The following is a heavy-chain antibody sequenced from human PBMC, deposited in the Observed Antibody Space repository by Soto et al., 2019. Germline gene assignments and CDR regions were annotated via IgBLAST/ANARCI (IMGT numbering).Heavy chain of an antibody. CDR2: IFSGGST. Sequence: EVQLVESGGGLVQPGGSLRLSCAASGFTVSSNYMSWVRXAPEKGLEWVSVIFSGGSTYYADSVKGRFTISRDNSXXXLXXXXXXXXXXDXXXYXCXXXXXXLDYWGQGTLVTVSS. J-gene: IGHJ4*02. CDR3: XXXXXXLDY. V-gene: IGHV3-66*01. CDR1: GFTVSSNY.